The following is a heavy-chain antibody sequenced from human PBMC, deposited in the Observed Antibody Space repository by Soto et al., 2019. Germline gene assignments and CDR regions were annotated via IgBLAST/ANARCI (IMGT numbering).Heavy chain of an antibody. CDR3: ARIDGDYVSTDY. D-gene: IGHD4-17*01. J-gene: IGHJ4*02. Sequence: QVTLKESGPVLVKPTEPLTLTCTVSGFSLSNARMGVSWIRQPPGKALEWLAHIFSNDEKSYSTSLKSRLTISKDTSNSQVVLTMTNMDPVDTATYYCARIDGDYVSTDYWGQGTLVTVSS. CDR2: IFSNDEK. V-gene: IGHV2-26*01. CDR1: GFSLSNARMG.